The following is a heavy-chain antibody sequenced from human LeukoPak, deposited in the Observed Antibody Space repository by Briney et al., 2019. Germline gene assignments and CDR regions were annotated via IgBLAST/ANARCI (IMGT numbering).Heavy chain of an antibody. CDR1: GYTFTSYD. J-gene: IGHJ4*02. Sequence: ASVKVSCKASGYTFTSYDINWVRQAPGQGLEWMGWISAYNGNTNYAQKLQGRVTMTTDTSTSTAYMELRSLRSDDTAVYYCASRGSSGYYEDLDYWGQGTLVTVSS. V-gene: IGHV1-18*01. D-gene: IGHD3-22*01. CDR2: ISAYNGNT. CDR3: ASRGSSGYYEDLDY.